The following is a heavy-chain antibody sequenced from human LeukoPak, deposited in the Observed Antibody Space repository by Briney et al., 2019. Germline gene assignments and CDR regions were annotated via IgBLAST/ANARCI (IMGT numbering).Heavy chain of an antibody. CDR2: IIPIFGTA. J-gene: IGHJ4*02. V-gene: IGHV1-69*05. CDR3: ARGNRRQLWFHEKYYFDY. D-gene: IGHD5-18*01. CDR1: GGTFSSYA. Sequence: GASVKVSCKASGGTFSSYAISWVRQAPGQGLEWMGGIIPIFGTANYAQKFQGRVTMTRNTSISTAYMELSSLRSEDTAVYYCARGNRRQLWFHEKYYFDYWGQGTLVTVSS.